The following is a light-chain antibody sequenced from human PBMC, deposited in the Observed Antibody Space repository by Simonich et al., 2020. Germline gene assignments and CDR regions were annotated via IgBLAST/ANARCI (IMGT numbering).Light chain of an antibody. CDR1: QSVLYSSNNKNY. V-gene: IGKV4-1*01. J-gene: IGKJ1*01. CDR2: WAS. CDR3: QQYYSTPPWT. Sequence: IVMTQSPDSLAVSLGERPTINCKSSQSVLYSSNNKNYLAWYQQQPGQPPKLLIYWASTRESGVPDRCRGSGSVTDFTLTISSLQAEDVAVYYCQQYYSTPPWTFGQGTKVEIK.